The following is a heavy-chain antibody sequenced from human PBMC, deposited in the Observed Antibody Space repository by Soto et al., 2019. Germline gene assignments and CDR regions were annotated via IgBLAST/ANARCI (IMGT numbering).Heavy chain of an antibody. D-gene: IGHD6-13*01. CDR2: ISYDGSNK. CDR1: GFTFSSYA. V-gene: IGHV3-30-3*01. J-gene: IGHJ5*02. Sequence: GGSLRLSCAASGFTFSSYAMHWVRQAPGKGLEWVAVISYDGSNKYYADSVKGRFTISRDNSKNTLYLQMNSLRAEDTAVYYCARALGSRFDPWGQGTLVTVS. CDR3: ARALGSRFDP.